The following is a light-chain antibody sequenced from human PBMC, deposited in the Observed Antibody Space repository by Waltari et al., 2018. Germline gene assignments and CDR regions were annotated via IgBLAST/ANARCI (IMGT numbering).Light chain of an antibody. Sequence: QSALTQPASVSGSPGQSVTIFCARTSNDVGGYNSVSWYQEHPGQAPRVIIYDVSDRPSGVSDRFSGSKSGNTASLTISGLQAEDEADYYCSSQSSNDVVLFGGGTKLTVL. CDR2: DVS. CDR1: SNDVGGYNS. CDR3: SSQSSNDVVL. J-gene: IGLJ2*01. V-gene: IGLV2-14*01.